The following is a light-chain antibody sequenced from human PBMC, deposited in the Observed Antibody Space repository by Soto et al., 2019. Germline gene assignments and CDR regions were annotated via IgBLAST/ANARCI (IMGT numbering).Light chain of an antibody. CDR1: QGISSA. Sequence: IQLTQSPSSLSASVGDRVTITCRASQGISSALAWYQQKPGKAPKLLIYDASSLESGVPSRFSGSGSGTDFTLTISSLQPEDFATYYCQQFNSFGQGTRLEIK. CDR2: DAS. J-gene: IGKJ5*01. CDR3: QQFNS. V-gene: IGKV1-13*02.